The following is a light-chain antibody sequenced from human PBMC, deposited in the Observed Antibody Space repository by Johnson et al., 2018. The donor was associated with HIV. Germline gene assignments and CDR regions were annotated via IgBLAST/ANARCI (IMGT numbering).Light chain of an antibody. CDR2: ENN. CDR1: SSNIGNNY. CDR3: GTWDCSLNV. Sequence: QSVLTQPPSVSAAPGQKVTISCSGSSSNIGNNYVSWYQQFPGTAPKLLIYENNKRPSGIPDRFSGSKSGTSATLGITGLQTRDEADYSCGTWDCSLNVIGTGPKVTVL. V-gene: IGLV1-51*02. J-gene: IGLJ1*01.